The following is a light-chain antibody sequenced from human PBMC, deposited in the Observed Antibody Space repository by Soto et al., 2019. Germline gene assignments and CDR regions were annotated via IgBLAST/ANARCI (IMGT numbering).Light chain of an antibody. J-gene: IGLJ2*01. CDR1: SCNIGRYT. Sequence: QSVLTQPPSASGTPGQRVTISCSGGSCNIGRYTVNWYQQLPGTAPKLLMYNNNQRPSGVPDRFSGYKSGTSASLAISGLQPEDETDDYCASWDYSLNGHLVFGGGTKLTVL. CDR3: ASWDYSLNGHLV. CDR2: NNN. V-gene: IGLV1-44*01.